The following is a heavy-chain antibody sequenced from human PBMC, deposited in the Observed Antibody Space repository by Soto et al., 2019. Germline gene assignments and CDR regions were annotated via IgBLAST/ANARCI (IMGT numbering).Heavy chain of an antibody. Sequence: GGSLRLSCAASGFTFSSYSMNWVRQAPGKGLEWVSSISSSSSYIYYADSVKGRFTISRDNAKNSLYLQMNSLRAEDTAVYYCARGPLVRGVMFRAGGMDVWGQGTTVTVSS. J-gene: IGHJ6*02. CDR3: ARGPLVRGVMFRAGGMDV. CDR2: ISSSSSYI. V-gene: IGHV3-21*01. D-gene: IGHD3-10*01. CDR1: GFTFSSYS.